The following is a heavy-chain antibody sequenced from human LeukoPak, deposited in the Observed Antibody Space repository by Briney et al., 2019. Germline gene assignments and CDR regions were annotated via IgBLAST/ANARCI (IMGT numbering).Heavy chain of an antibody. CDR3: AKDTRYGSETFGAFDI. Sequence: GGSLRLSCAASGFTFSSSAMSWVRQAPGKGLEWVSAISNNGGYTYYADSVQGRFTISRDNSKSTLCLHMNSLRAEDTAVYYCAKDTRYGSETFGAFDIWGQGTMITVSS. D-gene: IGHD3-10*01. J-gene: IGHJ3*02. V-gene: IGHV3-23*01. CDR1: GFTFSSSA. CDR2: ISNNGGYT.